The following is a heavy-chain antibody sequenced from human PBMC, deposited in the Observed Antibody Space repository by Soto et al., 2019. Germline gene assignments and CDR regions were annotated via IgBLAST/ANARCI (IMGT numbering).Heavy chain of an antibody. Sequence: SETLSLTCTVSGGSISSTSYYWGWIRQPPGKGLECIGNIYYSGTTYYNPSLKSRLTISVDTSKNQFSLKLTSVTAADTAMYYCARLGKLYGSTYYFGMDVWGQGTTVTVS. CDR2: IYYSGTT. CDR1: GGSISSTSYY. CDR3: ARLGKLYGSTYYFGMDV. J-gene: IGHJ6*02. V-gene: IGHV4-39*01. D-gene: IGHD3-16*01.